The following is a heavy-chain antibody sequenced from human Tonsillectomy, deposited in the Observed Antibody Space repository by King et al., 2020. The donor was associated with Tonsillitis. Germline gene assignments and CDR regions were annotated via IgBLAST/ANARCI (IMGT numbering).Heavy chain of an antibody. D-gene: IGHD3-10*01. V-gene: IGHV4-59*08. CDR2: IYYSGST. CDR3: ARRYYGSGDDDAFDI. J-gene: IGHJ3*02. Sequence: QLQESGPGLVKPSETLSLTCTVSGGSISSYYWSWIRQPPGKGLEWIGYIYYSGSTNYNPSLKSRVTISVDTSKNQFSLKLSSVTAADTAVYYCARRYYGSGDDDAFDIWGQGTMVTVSS. CDR1: GGSISSYY.